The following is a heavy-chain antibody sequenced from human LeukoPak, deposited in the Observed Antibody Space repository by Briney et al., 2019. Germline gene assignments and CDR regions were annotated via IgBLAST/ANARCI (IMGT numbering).Heavy chain of an antibody. CDR1: GFTFSRYS. CDR3: ARDNVPVGATTRPDY. CDR2: ISYDGSNK. J-gene: IGHJ4*02. V-gene: IGHV3-30*03. D-gene: IGHD1-26*01. Sequence: GGSLRLSCAASGFTFSRYSMNWVRQAPGKGLEWVAVISYDGSNKYYADSVKGRFTISRDTSKNTLYLQMNSLRAEDTAVYYCARDNVPVGATTRPDYWGQGTLVTVSS.